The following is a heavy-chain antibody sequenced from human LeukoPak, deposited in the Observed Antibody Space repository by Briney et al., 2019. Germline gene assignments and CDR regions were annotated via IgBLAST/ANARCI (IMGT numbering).Heavy chain of an antibody. CDR2: IRQDGGEK. CDR3: ARDGTAPGLYFDV. Sequence: GGSLRLSCAVSGFTFSSYWMNWVRQAPGKGLEWVASIRQDGGEKSYVDSVKGRFTISRDNTKNSLYLQMSSLRAEDTAVYYCARDGTAPGLYFDVWGQGTLVTVSS. D-gene: IGHD6-13*01. CDR1: GFTFSSYW. J-gene: IGHJ4*01. V-gene: IGHV3-7*01.